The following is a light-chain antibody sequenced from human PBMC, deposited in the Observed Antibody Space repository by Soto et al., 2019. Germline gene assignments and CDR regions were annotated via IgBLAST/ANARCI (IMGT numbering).Light chain of an antibody. CDR2: AAC. CDR3: QQSYSTPLT. J-gene: IGKJ4*01. CDR1: QSISSY. Sequence: DLQMTQSPSSLSASVGDRVTITCRASQSISSYLNWYQQKPGKAPKLLIYAACSLQSGVPSRFSGSGSGTDFTLTISSLQPEDFATYYCQQSYSTPLTFGGGTKVEIK. V-gene: IGKV1-39*01.